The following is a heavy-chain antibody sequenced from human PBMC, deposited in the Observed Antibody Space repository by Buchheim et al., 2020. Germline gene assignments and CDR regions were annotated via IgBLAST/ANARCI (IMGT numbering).Heavy chain of an antibody. CDR2: ILYDGSNK. J-gene: IGHJ4*02. D-gene: IGHD3-22*01. Sequence: QVQLVESGGGVVQPGRSLRLSCAASGFTFSSYAMHWVRQAPGKGLEWVAVILYDGSNKYYADSVKGRFTISRDNSKNMLYLQMNSLRAEDTAVYYCARAGRSGYYSSLDYWGQGTL. CDR3: ARAGRSGYYSSLDY. CDR1: GFTFSSYA. V-gene: IGHV3-30-3*01.